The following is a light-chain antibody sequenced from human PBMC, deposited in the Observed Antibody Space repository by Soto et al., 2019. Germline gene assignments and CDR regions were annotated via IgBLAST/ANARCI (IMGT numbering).Light chain of an antibody. CDR3: QQYNDWPLT. Sequence: EIVLTQSPATLSLSPGERATLSCRASESVSSIYVAWYQQKAGQAPRLLIYGAFTRATGIPARFSGTGSGTEFTLTISSLQSEDFALYYCQQYNDWPLTFGQGTMVDI. CDR2: GAF. J-gene: IGKJ1*01. CDR1: ESVSSI. V-gene: IGKV3-15*01.